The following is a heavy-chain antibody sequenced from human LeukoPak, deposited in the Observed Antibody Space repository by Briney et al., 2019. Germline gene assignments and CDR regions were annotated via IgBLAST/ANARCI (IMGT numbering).Heavy chain of an antibody. D-gene: IGHD6-19*01. J-gene: IGHJ5*02. CDR1: GCSLSSSSYY. V-gene: IGHV4-39*01. CDR2: IYYSGST. CDR3: ARHKGDPVAGTYNWFDP. Sequence: SETPSLTCPVPGCSLSSSSYYLGWIRPPPRKGLEWIGGIYYSGSTYYNPSLKSRVTISVDTSKNQFSLKLSSVTAADTAVYYCARHKGDPVAGTYNWFDPWGQGTLVTVSS.